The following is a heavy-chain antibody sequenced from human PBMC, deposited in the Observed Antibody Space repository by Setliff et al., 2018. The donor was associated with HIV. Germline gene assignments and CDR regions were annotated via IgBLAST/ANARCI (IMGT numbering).Heavy chain of an antibody. J-gene: IGHJ3*02. CDR1: GYTFTSHG. D-gene: IGHD4-17*01. CDR3: ARHDGLRSVHGAFDI. Sequence: ASVKVSCKASGYTFTSHGISWVRQAPGQGLEWVGWISTYNDNTNYAQKLQGRVTMTTETSTSTAYMELGSLRTDDTAVYYCARHDGLRSVHGAFDIWGQGTMVTVSS. CDR2: ISTYNDNT. V-gene: IGHV1-18*01.